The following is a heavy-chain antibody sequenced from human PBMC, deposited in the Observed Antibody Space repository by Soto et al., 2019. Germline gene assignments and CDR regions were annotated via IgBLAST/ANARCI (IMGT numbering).Heavy chain of an antibody. V-gene: IGHV3-30-3*01. Sequence: GGTLRPSCAASGFTFSSYAMHWVRQAPGKGLEWVAVISYDGSNKYYADSVKGRFTISRDNSKNTLYLQMNSLRADDTAVYYCASSPGSYSIHPRPYFDYWGQGTLVTVSS. CDR1: GFTFSSYA. J-gene: IGHJ4*02. CDR2: ISYDGSNK. D-gene: IGHD4-4*01. CDR3: ASSPGSYSIHPRPYFDY.